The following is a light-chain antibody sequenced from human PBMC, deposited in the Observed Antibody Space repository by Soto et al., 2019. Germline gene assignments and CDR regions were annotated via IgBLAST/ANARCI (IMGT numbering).Light chain of an antibody. CDR2: GAS. CDR3: QQYNTYST. Sequence: EIVMTQSPATLSVSPGERATLSCRASQSLNRDLAWYQQKPGQSPRLLIFGASIRATGIPARFSGSGSGTEFTLTISSLQPDDFATYYCQQYNTYSTFGQGTRLEIK. V-gene: IGKV3-15*01. CDR1: QSLNRD. J-gene: IGKJ5*01.